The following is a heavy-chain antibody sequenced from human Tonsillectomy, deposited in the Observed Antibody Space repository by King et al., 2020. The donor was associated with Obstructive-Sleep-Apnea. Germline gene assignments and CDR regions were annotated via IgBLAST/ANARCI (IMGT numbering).Heavy chain of an antibody. CDR1: GCAFGGYG. D-gene: IGHD6-13*01. Sequence: GGGGVGPGGWLGRACAGAGCAFGGYGMDWVRQAPGKGLAWVAHLSYDGRNKDYADSVKGRFTIARDNSKNTLYLQMNSLRAEATAVYNCAKVEPGYKGSWYDYWGQGTLVTVSS. CDR2: LSYDGRNK. V-gene: IGHV3-30*18. CDR3: AKVEPGYKGSWYDY. J-gene: IGHJ4*02.